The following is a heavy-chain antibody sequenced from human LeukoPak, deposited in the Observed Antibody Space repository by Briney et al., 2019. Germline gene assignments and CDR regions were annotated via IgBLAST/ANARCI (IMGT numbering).Heavy chain of an antibody. Sequence: GASVKVSCKASGYTFTSYAMHWVRQAPGQRLEWMGWINAGNGNTKYSQKFQGRVTITRDTSASTAYMELSSLRSEDTAVYYCAIIAVAGTDFDYWGQGTLVTVSS. D-gene: IGHD6-19*01. V-gene: IGHV1-3*01. J-gene: IGHJ4*02. CDR2: INAGNGNT. CDR3: AIIAVAGTDFDY. CDR1: GYTFTSYA.